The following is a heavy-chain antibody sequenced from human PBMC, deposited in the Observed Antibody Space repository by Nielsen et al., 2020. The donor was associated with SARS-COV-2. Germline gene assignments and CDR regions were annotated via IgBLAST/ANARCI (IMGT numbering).Heavy chain of an antibody. Sequence: ASVKVSCKASGYTFRSYVFHWVRQAPGQRLEWMGWINAGNGDTEYSLKFQGRVTITRDTSASTAYMELSSLRSEDTAVYYCASLFHSNYYHFGMDVWGQGTTVTVSS. CDR3: ASLFHSNYYHFGMDV. CDR1: GYTFRSYV. V-gene: IGHV1-3*01. J-gene: IGHJ6*02. D-gene: IGHD4-11*01. CDR2: INAGNGDT.